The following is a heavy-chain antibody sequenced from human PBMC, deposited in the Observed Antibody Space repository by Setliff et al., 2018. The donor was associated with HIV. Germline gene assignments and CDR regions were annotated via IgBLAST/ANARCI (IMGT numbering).Heavy chain of an antibody. D-gene: IGHD5-12*01. V-gene: IGHV4-38-2*02. J-gene: IGHJ2*01. CDR3: ARPSAGGGYNYWYFDL. CDR1: GYSITNGYY. CDR2: IYSSGTT. Sequence: ETLSLTCSVSGYSITNGYYWGWIRQPPGKGLEWVGRIYSSGTTYYNPSLKSRVTISVDTSKNQFSLKLSSVTAADTAVYYCARPSAGGGYNYWYFDLWGRGTLVTVSS.